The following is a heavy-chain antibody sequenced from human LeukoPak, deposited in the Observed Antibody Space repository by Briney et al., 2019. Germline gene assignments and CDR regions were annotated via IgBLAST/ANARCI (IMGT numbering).Heavy chain of an antibody. J-gene: IGHJ6*04. V-gene: IGHV3-21*01. D-gene: IGHD3-9*01. Sequence: PGGSLRLSCAASGFTFSSYSMNWVRQAPGKGLEWVSSISSSSSYIYYADSVKGRFTISRDNAKNSLYLQMNSLRAEDTAVYYCAGDLTPYYDILTGPSWGYGMDVWGKGTTVTVSS. CDR1: GFTFSSYS. CDR2: ISSSSSYI. CDR3: AGDLTPYYDILTGPSWGYGMDV.